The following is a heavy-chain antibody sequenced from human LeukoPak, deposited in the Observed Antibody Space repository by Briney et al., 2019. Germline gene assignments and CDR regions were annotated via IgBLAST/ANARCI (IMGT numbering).Heavy chain of an antibody. Sequence: GGSLRLSCAASGFSFSSYTMNWVRQAPGKRLECVSSISGRSLYIYYADSLKGRFTISRDNAKNSLYLQMNSLRADDTAVYYCARGGRFLDDWGRGTLVTVSS. J-gene: IGHJ4*02. D-gene: IGHD3-3*01. CDR2: ISGRSLYI. CDR3: ARGGRFLDD. CDR1: GFSFSSYT. V-gene: IGHV3-21*01.